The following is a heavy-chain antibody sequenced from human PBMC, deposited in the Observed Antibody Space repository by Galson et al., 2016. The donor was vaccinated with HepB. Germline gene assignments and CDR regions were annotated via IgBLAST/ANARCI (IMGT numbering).Heavy chain of an antibody. Sequence: SLRLSCAASGFTFSDFYMSWIRQAPGKGLEWVSYISSSSSHTNYADSVKGRFTISRDNANNSLYLQMNSLRLEDTAVYYCARVDYGSGWREGWFDPWGQGTLVTVSS. CDR2: ISSSSSHT. CDR1: GFTFSDFY. CDR3: ARVDYGSGWREGWFDP. J-gene: IGHJ5*02. V-gene: IGHV3-11*06. D-gene: IGHD6-19*01.